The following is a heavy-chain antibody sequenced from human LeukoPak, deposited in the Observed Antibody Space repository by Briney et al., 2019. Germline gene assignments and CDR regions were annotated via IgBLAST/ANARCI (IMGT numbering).Heavy chain of an antibody. Sequence: GGSLRLSCAASGFTFSSYAMSWVRQPPGKGLEWVSAISGSGGSTYYAGSVKGRFTISRDNSKHTLYLQMNRRRAEDTAVYYCAQDNRDGYNPALWPFDIWGQGTMVTVSS. CDR3: AQDNRDGYNPALWPFDI. CDR1: GFTFSSYA. CDR2: ISGSGGST. D-gene: IGHD5-24*01. J-gene: IGHJ3*02. V-gene: IGHV3-23*01.